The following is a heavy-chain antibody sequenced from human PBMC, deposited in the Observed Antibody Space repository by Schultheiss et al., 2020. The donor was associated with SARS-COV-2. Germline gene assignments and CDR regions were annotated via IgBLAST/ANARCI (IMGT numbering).Heavy chain of an antibody. CDR2: IIPIFGTA. CDR3: AREEGVGLSPVHNSSYYGMDV. CDR1: GYTFTGYY. D-gene: IGHD2-15*01. Sequence: SVKVSCKASGYTFTGYYMHWVRQAPGQGLEWMGGIIPIFGTANYAQKFQGRLTITADESTTTAYMELSSLRSEDTAVYYCAREEGVGLSPVHNSSYYGMDVWGQGTTVTVSS. J-gene: IGHJ6*02. V-gene: IGHV1-69*13.